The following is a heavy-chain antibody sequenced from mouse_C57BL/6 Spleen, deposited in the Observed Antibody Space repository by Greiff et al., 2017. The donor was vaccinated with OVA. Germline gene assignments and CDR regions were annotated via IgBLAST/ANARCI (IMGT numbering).Heavy chain of an antibody. Sequence: VKLKESGPGLVQPSLSLSITCTVSGFSLTSYGVHWVRQSPGKGLEWLGVIWSGGSTDYNAAFISRLSISKDNSKSQVFFKMNSLQADDTAIYYCARKLLLYRTYAMDYWGQGTSVTVSS. V-gene: IGHV2-2*01. CDR2: IWSGGST. CDR1: GFSLTSYG. CDR3: ARKLLLYRTYAMDY. J-gene: IGHJ4*01. D-gene: IGHD2-12*01.